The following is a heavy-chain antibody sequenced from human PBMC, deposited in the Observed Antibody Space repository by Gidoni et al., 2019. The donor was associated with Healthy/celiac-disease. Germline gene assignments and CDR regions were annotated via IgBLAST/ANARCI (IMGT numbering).Heavy chain of an antibody. D-gene: IGHD4-4*01. J-gene: IGHJ4*02. CDR1: GFSFSSYG. V-gene: IGHV3-21*01. CDR2: ISSSSSYI. CDR3: AREGNGMSQVDY. Sequence: EVQRVESGGGLVKPGGSLRLSCAASGFSFSSYGMNWVRPAPGKGLEVVSSISSSSSYIYYADSVKGRFTISRDNAKNSLYLQMNSLRAEDTAVYYCAREGNGMSQVDYWGQGTLVTVSS.